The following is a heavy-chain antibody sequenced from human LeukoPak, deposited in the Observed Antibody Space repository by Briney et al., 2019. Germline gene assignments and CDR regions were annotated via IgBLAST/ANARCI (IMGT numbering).Heavy chain of an antibody. V-gene: IGHV4-39*01. CDR1: GGSISSSSYY. J-gene: IGHJ4*02. D-gene: IGHD5-12*01. CDR3: ARSISKWLRPLLYYFDY. Sequence: RSSETLSLTCTVSGGSISSSSYYWGWIRQPPGKGLEWIGSIYYSGSTYYNPSLKSRVTISVDTSKNQFSLKLSSVTAADTAVYYCARSISKWLRPLLYYFDYWGQGTLVTVSS. CDR2: IYYSGST.